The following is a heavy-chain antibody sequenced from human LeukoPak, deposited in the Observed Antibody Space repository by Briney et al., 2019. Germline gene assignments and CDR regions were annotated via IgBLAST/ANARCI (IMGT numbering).Heavy chain of an antibody. D-gene: IGHD3-22*01. CDR2: IYYSGST. Sequence: PSETLSLTCTVSGGSISSYYWSWIRQPPGKGLEGIGYIYYSGSTNYNPSLKSRVTISVDTSKNQFSLKLSSVTAAATAVYYCARAGYYYDSSGFDYWGQGTLVTVSS. CDR3: ARAGYYYDSSGFDY. V-gene: IGHV4-59*01. J-gene: IGHJ4*02. CDR1: GGSISSYY.